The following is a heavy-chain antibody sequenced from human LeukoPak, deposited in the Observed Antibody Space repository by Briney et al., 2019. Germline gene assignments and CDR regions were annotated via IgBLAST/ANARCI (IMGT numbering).Heavy chain of an antibody. CDR2: ISRSSIYK. V-gene: IGHV3-21*01. CDR1: GFTFSSYT. J-gene: IGHJ4*02. Sequence: GGSLRLSCAASGFTFSSYTMTWVRQAPGKGLEWVSAISRSSIYKYYADSLKGRFTISRDNAKNSLYLQMNSLRAEDTAVYYCARANYDSSGYYPLIYYWGQGTLVTVSS. D-gene: IGHD3-22*01. CDR3: ARANYDSSGYYPLIYY.